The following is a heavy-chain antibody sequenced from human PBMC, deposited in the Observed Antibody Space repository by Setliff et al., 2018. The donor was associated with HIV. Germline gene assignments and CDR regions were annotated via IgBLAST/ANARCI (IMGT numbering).Heavy chain of an antibody. D-gene: IGHD6-13*01. Sequence: PSETLSLTCAVYGGSFSGYHWNWIRQPPGKGLEWIGEINHSGRTNYNPSLKSRVTISVDTSKNQFSLKLRSVTAADTAMYYCARAAGYSSSWPHYYYYMDVWGKGTTVTVSS. CDR1: GGSFSGYH. J-gene: IGHJ6*03. V-gene: IGHV4-34*01. CDR3: ARAAGYSSSWPHYYYYMDV. CDR2: INHSGRT.